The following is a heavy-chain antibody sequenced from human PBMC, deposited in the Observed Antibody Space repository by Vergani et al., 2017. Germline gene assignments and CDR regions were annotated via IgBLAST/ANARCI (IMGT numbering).Heavy chain of an antibody. Sequence: EVQLLESGGGLVQPGGSLRLSCAASGFTFSSYAMSWVRQPPGKGLEWVSAISGRGGSTYYADSVKGRFTISGDNSKNTLYLQMNSLRAEDTAVYYCAKHSRVIVVVIIHWAFDIWGQGTMVTVSS. CDR3: AKHSRVIVVVIIHWAFDI. J-gene: IGHJ3*02. CDR1: GFTFSSYA. CDR2: ISGRGGST. V-gene: IGHV3-23*01. D-gene: IGHD3-22*01.